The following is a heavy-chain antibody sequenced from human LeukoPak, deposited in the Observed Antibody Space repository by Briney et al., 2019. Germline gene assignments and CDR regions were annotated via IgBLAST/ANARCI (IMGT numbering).Heavy chain of an antibody. CDR3: ARDPRIAVAGKYFDY. D-gene: IGHD6-19*01. CDR2: INPNSGGT. J-gene: IGHJ4*02. CDR1: GYTFTGYY. Sequence: ASVKVSCKASGYTFTGYYMHWVRQAPGQGLEWMGRINPNSGGTNYAQKFQGRVTMTRDTSISTAYMELNRLRSDDTAVYYCARDPRIAVAGKYFDYWGQGTLVTVSS. V-gene: IGHV1-2*06.